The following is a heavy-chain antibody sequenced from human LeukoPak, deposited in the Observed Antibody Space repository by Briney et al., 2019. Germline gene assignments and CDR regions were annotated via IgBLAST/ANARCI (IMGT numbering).Heavy chain of an antibody. Sequence: SQTLSLTCAVSGGSISSGGYSWSWIRQPPGKGLEWIGYIYYSGSTNYNPSLKSRVTISVDTSKNQFSLKLSSVTAADTAVYYCARQRQRVDAFDIWGQGTMVTVSS. CDR3: ARQRQRVDAFDI. D-gene: IGHD5-24*01. CDR2: IYYSGST. CDR1: GGSISSGGYS. V-gene: IGHV4-30-4*07. J-gene: IGHJ3*02.